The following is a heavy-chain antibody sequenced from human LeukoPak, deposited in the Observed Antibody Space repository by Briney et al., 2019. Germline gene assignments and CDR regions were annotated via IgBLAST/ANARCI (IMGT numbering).Heavy chain of an antibody. CDR1: GFTFSSYS. V-gene: IGHV3-48*01. Sequence: GGSLRLSCAASGFTFSSYSMNWVRQAPGKGLEWVSYISSSSSTIYYADSVKGRFTISRDNAKNSLYLQMNGLRAEDTAVYFCARGGLFFDSWGQGTLVTVSS. CDR3: ARGGLFFDS. D-gene: IGHD3-16*01. J-gene: IGHJ4*02. CDR2: ISSSSSTI.